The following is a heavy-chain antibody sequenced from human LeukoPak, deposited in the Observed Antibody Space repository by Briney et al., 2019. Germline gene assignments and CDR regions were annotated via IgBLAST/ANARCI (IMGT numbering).Heavy chain of an antibody. J-gene: IGHJ4*02. V-gene: IGHV4-59*08. CDR3: ASSRVYCTNGVCYSVMSYFDY. CDR1: GGSISSYY. CDR2: IYYSGST. D-gene: IGHD2-8*01. Sequence: SETLSLTCTVSGGSISSYYWSWIRQPPGKGLEWIGYIYYSGSTNYNPSLKSRVTISVDTSKNQFSLKLSSVTAADTAVYYCASSRVYCTNGVCYSVMSYFDYWGQGTLVTVSS.